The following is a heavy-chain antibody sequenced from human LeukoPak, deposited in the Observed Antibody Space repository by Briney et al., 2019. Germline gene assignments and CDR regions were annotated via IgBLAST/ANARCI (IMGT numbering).Heavy chain of an antibody. CDR2: ISSSSSYI. CDR1: GFTFSSYS. D-gene: IGHD6-6*01. Sequence: GGSLRLSCAASGFTFSSYSMNWVRQAPGKGLEWVSSISSSSSYICYADSVKGRFTISRDNAKNSLYLQMNSLRAEDTAVYYCARGPGSSPPFGYWGQGTLVTVSS. CDR3: ARGPGSSPPFGY. J-gene: IGHJ4*02. V-gene: IGHV3-21*01.